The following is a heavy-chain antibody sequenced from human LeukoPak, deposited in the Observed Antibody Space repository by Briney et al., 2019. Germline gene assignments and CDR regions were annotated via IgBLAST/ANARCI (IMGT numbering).Heavy chain of an antibody. CDR2: INDSGRT. D-gene: IGHD3-22*01. CDR1: GGSFSGYY. Sequence: SETLSLTCAVYGGSFSGYYWSWLRQPPGKGLEWIGEINDSGRTNYNPSLTSRVTISVETSKNQFSLKLSSVTAADTAVYYCARGQPWYYYDSSGYYYYYWGQGTLVTVSS. CDR3: ARGQPWYYYDSSGYYYYY. J-gene: IGHJ4*02. V-gene: IGHV4-34*01.